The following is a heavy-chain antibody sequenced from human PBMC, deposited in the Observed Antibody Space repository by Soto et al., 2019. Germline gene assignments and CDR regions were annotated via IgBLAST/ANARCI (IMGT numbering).Heavy chain of an antibody. CDR1: GGSISSYY. V-gene: IGHV4-59*01. Sequence: SETLSLTCTVSGGSISSYYWSWIRQPPGKGLEWIGYIYYSGSTNYNPSLKSRVTISVDTSKNQFSLKLSSVTAADTAVYYCARVDYYYYGMDVWGQGTTVTVSS. J-gene: IGHJ6*02. CDR2: IYYSGST. CDR3: ARVDYYYYGMDV.